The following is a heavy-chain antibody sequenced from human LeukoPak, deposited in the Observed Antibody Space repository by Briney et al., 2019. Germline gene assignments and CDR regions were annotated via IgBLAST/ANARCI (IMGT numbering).Heavy chain of an antibody. V-gene: IGHV4-59*08. CDR2: IYYSGST. CDR3: ARHSSSGIDY. CDR1: GGSISSYY. D-gene: IGHD6-19*01. Sequence: SETLSLTCTVSGGSISSYYWSWIRQPPGKGLGWIGYIYYSGSTNYNPSLKSRVTISVDTSKNQFSLKLSSVTAADTAVYYCARHSSSGIDYWGQGTLVTVSS. J-gene: IGHJ4*02.